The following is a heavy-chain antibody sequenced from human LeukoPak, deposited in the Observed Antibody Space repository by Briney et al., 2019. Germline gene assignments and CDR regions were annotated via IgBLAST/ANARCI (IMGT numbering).Heavy chain of an antibody. J-gene: IGHJ5*02. CDR3: ARGTPKYFDWLSNWFDP. D-gene: IGHD3-9*01. CDR2: INHSGST. V-gene: IGHV4-34*01. Sequence: SETLSLTCAVYGGSFSGYYWSWIRQPPGKGLEWIGEINHSGSTNYNPSLESRVTISVDTSKNQFSLKLSSVTAADTAVYYCARGTPKYFDWLSNWFDPWGQGTLVTVSS. CDR1: GGSFSGYY.